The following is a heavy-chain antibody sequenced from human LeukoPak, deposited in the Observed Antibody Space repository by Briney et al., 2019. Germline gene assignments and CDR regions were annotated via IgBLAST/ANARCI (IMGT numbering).Heavy chain of an antibody. CDR2: IKSKTDGGTT. J-gene: IGHJ4*02. CDR3: TTDGSGSYYHDY. CDR1: GFTFSNAW. Sequence: PGGSLRLSCAASGFTFSNAWMSWVRQAPGKGLEWVCRIKSKTDGGTTDYAAPVKGRFTISRDDSKNTLYLQMNSLKTEDTAVYYCTTDGSGSYYHDYWGQGTLVTVSS. D-gene: IGHD3-10*01. V-gene: IGHV3-15*01.